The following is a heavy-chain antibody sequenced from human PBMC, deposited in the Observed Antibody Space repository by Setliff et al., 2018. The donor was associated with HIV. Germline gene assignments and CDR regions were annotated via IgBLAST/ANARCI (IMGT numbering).Heavy chain of an antibody. Sequence: SETLSLTCSVSGGSILINGFYWSRIRQHSGKGLEWIGYIYYSGSTYYNPSLESRLIMSVDPSKNQFSLKSNSVTAADTAVYYCARGRNFRDIRDSLFDLWGQGTLVTVSS. V-gene: IGHV4-31*03. CDR1: GGSILINGFY. CDR3: ARGRNFRDIRDSLFDL. CDR2: IYYSGST. D-gene: IGHD2-15*01. J-gene: IGHJ4*02.